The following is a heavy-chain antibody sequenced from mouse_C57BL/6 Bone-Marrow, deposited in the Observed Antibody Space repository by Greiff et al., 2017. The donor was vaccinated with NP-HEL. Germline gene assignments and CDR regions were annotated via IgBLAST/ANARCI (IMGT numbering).Heavy chain of an antibody. CDR2: IDPSDSYT. D-gene: IGHD3-2*02. Sequence: VQLQQPGAELVKPGASVKLSCKASGYTFTSYWMQWVKQRPGQGLEWIGEIDPSDSYTNYNQKFKGKATLTVDTSSSTAYMQLSSLTSEDSAVYYCASGSGYVTYWGQGTLVTVSA. CDR1: GYTFTSYW. V-gene: IGHV1-50*01. J-gene: IGHJ3*01. CDR3: ASGSGYVTY.